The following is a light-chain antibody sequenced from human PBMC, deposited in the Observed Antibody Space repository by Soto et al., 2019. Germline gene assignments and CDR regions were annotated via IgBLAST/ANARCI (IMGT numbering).Light chain of an antibody. CDR2: DVS. CDR3: SSYRTSNTRQIV. J-gene: IGLJ1*01. Sequence: QSALTPPASVSGSPGQSITISCSGISTDVDTYNYVSWYQLHPGEAPKVLIYDVSNRPSGVSNRFSGSKSGNTASLSISGLQPEDEADYYCSSYRTSNTRQIVCGTGTKVTVL. CDR1: STDVDTYNY. V-gene: IGLV2-14*03.